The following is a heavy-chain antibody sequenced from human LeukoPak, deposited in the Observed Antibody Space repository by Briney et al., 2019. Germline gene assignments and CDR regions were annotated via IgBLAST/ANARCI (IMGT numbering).Heavy chain of an antibody. CDR2: IYYSGST. CDR3: ARSNWNDVF. CDR1: GGSISSSSYY. Sequence: SETLSLTCTVSGGSISSSSYYWGWIRQPPGKGLEWIGSIYYSGSTYYNPSLKSRVTISVDTSKNQFSLKLSSVTAADTAVYYCARSNWNDVFWGQGTLVTVSS. D-gene: IGHD1-1*01. J-gene: IGHJ4*02. V-gene: IGHV4-39*01.